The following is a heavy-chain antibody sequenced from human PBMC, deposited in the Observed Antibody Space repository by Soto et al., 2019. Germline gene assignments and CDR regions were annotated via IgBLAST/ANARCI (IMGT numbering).Heavy chain of an antibody. D-gene: IGHD5-18*01. V-gene: IGHV3-23*01. Sequence: EVQLLESGGGSAQPGGSLRLSCAASGFSFSSSAMSWVRLAPGKGLEWVSAISESGDNTFYADSVKGRFTISRENSNNALYLQMDTLRAEDTALYFCAKGGYTYGLDPWGQGTLVTVSS. CDR1: GFSFSSSA. CDR3: AKGGYTYGLDP. J-gene: IGHJ5*02. CDR2: ISESGDNT.